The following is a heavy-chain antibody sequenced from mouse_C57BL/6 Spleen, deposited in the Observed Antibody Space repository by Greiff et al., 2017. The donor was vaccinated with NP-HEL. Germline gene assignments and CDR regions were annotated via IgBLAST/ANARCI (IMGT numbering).Heavy chain of an antibody. CDR3: ARVYDYDRGFGY. J-gene: IGHJ2*01. D-gene: IGHD2-4*01. V-gene: IGHV5-4*01. CDR1: GFTFSSYA. CDR2: ISDGGSYT. Sequence: EVQGVESGGGLVKPGGSLKLSCAASGFTFSSYAMSWVRQTPEKRLEWVATISDGGSYTYYPDNVKGRFTISRDNAKNNLYLQMSHLKSEDTAMYYCARVYDYDRGFGYWGQGTTLTVSS.